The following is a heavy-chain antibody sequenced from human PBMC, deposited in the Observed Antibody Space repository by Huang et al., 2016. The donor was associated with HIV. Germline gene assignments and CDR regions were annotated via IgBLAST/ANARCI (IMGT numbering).Heavy chain of an antibody. J-gene: IGHJ4*02. CDR2: MNPNSGNT. CDR1: GYTFSNYD. D-gene: IGHD2-15*01. V-gene: IGHV1-8*01. CDR3: ATLPPVNYGRSGGRVRDY. Sequence: QVQLVQSGAEVKKTGASVKVSCKAAGYTFSNYDINWVRQAPGKGLEWRGWMNPNSGNTGYSRKFQGRVTMTRSTSISTAYVELSRLRFEDTAVYYCATLPPVNYGRSGGRVRDYWGQGSLVTVSS.